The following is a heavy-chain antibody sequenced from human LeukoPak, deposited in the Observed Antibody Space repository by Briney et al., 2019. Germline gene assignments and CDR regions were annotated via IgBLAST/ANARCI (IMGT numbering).Heavy chain of an antibody. V-gene: IGHV5-51*01. D-gene: IGHD6-6*01. CDR1: GYSFTNYW. J-gene: IGHJ4*02. Sequence: GESLKISCKGSGYSFTNYWINWVRQMPGKGLEWMGIIYPGDSDTRYSPSFQGQVTISADKSINTAYLQWSSLKASDTAMYYCARQYSRSSPFDYWGQGTLVTVPS. CDR3: ARQYSRSSPFDY. CDR2: IYPGDSDT.